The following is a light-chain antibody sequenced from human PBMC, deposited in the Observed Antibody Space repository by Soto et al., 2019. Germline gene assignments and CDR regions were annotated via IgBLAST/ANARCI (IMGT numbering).Light chain of an antibody. V-gene: IGLV2-14*04. CDR1: SSDVGYYNF. CDR2: DVT. CDR3: SSYTSNITPYV. Sequence: SGSPGQSITISCTGTSSDVGYYNFVSWYQQRPSKTPKLMIYDVTNRPSGVSSRFSGSKSGNTASLTISELQAEDEADYYCSSYTSNITPYVFGTGTKVTVL. J-gene: IGLJ1*01.